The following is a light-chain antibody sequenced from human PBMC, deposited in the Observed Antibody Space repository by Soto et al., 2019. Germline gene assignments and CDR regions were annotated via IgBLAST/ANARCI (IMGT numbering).Light chain of an antibody. CDR1: QSISSY. Sequence: DIQMTQSPSSLSASVGDRVTITCRASQSISSYLNWYQQKPGKAPKLLIYAASSLQSGVPSRFSGSGSGTDFTLTISSLQPEDFATYYCQQSYSTLPGTFGQGTKVDIK. CDR2: AAS. CDR3: QQSYSTLPGT. J-gene: IGKJ1*01. V-gene: IGKV1-39*01.